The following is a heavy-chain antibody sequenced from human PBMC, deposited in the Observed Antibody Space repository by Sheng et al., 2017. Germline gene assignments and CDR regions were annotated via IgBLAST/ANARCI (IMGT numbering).Heavy chain of an antibody. CDR3: GRYGLGSGTLLGVDV. D-gene: IGHD3-3*01. CDR1: GFTLSLYY. Sequence: VQLVESGGGLVQPGDSLGLSCDVSGFTLSLYYMTWVRQAQGKGLEWVAHINPDGTQKYYLDSVKGRFTISKDNARNLLYLQMNSLRAEDTALYYCGRYGLGSGTLLGVDVWGQGTTVTVSS. J-gene: IGHJ6*02. CDR2: INPDGTQK. V-gene: IGHV3-7*01.